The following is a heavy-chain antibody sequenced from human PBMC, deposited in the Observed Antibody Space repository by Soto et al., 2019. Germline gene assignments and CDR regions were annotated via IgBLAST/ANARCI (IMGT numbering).Heavy chain of an antibody. J-gene: IGHJ6*02. CDR3: ARDSDFYGLDI. CDR2: TAGQSYGGLI. V-gene: IGHV3-49*04. Sequence: GGSLRLSCTYSGFNSDDHSLAWVRQAPGKSLEWVGFTAGQSYGGLIAYGASVKGRFTISRDDSKNVFYLHMTGLQVEDTGTYFCARDSDFYGLDIWGQGTTVTVSS. CDR1: GFNSDDHS.